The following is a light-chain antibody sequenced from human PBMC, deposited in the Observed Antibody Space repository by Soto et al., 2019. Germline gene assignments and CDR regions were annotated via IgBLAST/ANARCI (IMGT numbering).Light chain of an antibody. CDR2: GAS. CDR1: QSVSSSY. V-gene: IGKV3-20*01. CDR3: QQYRSSPPEFT. Sequence: EIALTQSPGTLSLSPGESATLSCRASQSVSSSYLAWYQQRPGQAPRLLILGASYRATGIPDRFSGSGSGTDFTLTISRLEPEDFAVYCCQQYRSSPPEFTFGPGTKVDSK. J-gene: IGKJ3*01.